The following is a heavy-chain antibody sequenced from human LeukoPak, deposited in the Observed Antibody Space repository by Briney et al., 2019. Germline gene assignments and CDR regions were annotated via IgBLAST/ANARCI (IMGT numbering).Heavy chain of an antibody. Sequence: GGSLRLSCAASGFTFSSYSMNSVRQAPGKGLEWVGRIKSKTDGGTTDYAAPVKGRFTISRDDSKTTLYLQMNSLKTEDTAVRYCTTDPELPTGFDYCGQGTLVTVSS. D-gene: IGHD1-7*01. CDR3: TTDPELPTGFDY. V-gene: IGHV3-15*01. CDR2: IKSKTDGGTT. CDR1: GFTFSSYS. J-gene: IGHJ4*02.